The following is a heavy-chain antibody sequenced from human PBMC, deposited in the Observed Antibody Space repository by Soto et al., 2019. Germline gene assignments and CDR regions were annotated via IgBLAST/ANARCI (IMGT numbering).Heavy chain of an antibody. Sequence: SETLSLTCTVSGGSIRSYYWSWIRQPPGKGLEWIGYVYYSGSTNYSPSLKSRVTTSVDTSKNQFSLKLTSVTAADTAVYYCARATYYYDRSGYLYYFDYWGQGILVTVSS. CDR3: ARATYYYDRSGYLYYFDY. CDR1: GGSIRSYY. D-gene: IGHD3-22*01. V-gene: IGHV4-59*01. J-gene: IGHJ4*02. CDR2: VYYSGST.